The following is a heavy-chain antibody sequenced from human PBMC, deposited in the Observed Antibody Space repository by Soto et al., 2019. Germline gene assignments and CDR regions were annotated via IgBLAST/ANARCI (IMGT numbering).Heavy chain of an antibody. V-gene: IGHV4-30-4*01. J-gene: IGHJ6*02. CDR1: GGSISSGDYY. Sequence: QVQLQESGPGLVKPSQTLSLTCTVSGGSISSGDYYWSWIRQPPGKGLEWIGYIYYSGRTYYNPSLKIRVTISVGTSKNQSALKLSSVTAADTAVYYCARERGGYYGSGIMDVWGQGTTVTVSS. CDR3: ARERGGYYGSGIMDV. CDR2: IYYSGRT. D-gene: IGHD3-10*01.